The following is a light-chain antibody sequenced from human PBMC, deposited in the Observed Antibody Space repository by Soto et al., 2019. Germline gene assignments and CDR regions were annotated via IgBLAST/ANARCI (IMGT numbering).Light chain of an antibody. V-gene: IGKV3-20*01. CDR1: QSVSSSY. CDR2: GAS. CDR3: QQYGRSPQLT. J-gene: IGKJ4*01. Sequence: ELVGTQSPGTLSLSPGERATLYSRASQSVSSSYLDWYQQKPDQAPRLLIYGASSRATGIPERFSVSGSGTAFTLAISRLEPEDFAGYYCQQYGRSPQLTFGGGTKVE.